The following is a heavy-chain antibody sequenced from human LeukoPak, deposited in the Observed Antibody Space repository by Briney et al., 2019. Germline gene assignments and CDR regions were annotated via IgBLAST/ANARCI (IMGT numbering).Heavy chain of an antibody. V-gene: IGHV3-33*01. D-gene: IGHD4-11*01. Sequence: PGGSLRLSCAASGFTFSSYGMHWVRQAPGKGLEWVAVIWYDGSDKYYADSVKGRFTISRDNSNNTLHLQMNSLRAEDTAVYYCARDGFSNSRFGYWGQGTLVTVSS. CDR3: ARDGFSNSRFGY. J-gene: IGHJ4*02. CDR2: IWYDGSDK. CDR1: GFTFSSYG.